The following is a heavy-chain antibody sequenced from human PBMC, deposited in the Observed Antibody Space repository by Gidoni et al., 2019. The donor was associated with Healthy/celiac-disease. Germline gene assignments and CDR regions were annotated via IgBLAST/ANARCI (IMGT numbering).Heavy chain of an antibody. Sequence: QVTLKESGPVLVKPTETLTLTCTVSGCSLSNARMGVSWIRQPPGTALEWLAHIFSNDEKSYSTSLKRRLTISKDTSTSQVVLTLTNMDPVDTATYYCALLGDYGALQGFDYWGQGTLVTVSS. V-gene: IGHV2-26*01. CDR3: ALLGDYGALQGFDY. CDR2: IFSNDEK. J-gene: IGHJ4*02. D-gene: IGHD4-17*01. CDR1: GCSLSNARMG.